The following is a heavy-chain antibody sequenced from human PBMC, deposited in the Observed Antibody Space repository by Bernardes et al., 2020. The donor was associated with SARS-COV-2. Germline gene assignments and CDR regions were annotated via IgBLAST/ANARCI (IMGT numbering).Heavy chain of an antibody. CDR3: ARNYYDSSGLLFDY. CDR2: IDWDDDK. V-gene: IGHV2-70*04. Sequence: SGPTLVKPTQTLTLTCTFSGFSLSTSGMRVSWIRQPPGKALEWLARIDWDDDKFYSTSLKTRLTISKDTSKNQVVLTMTNMDPVDTATYYCARNYYDSSGLLFDYWGQGTLVTVSS. J-gene: IGHJ4*02. CDR1: GFSLSTSGMR. D-gene: IGHD3-22*01.